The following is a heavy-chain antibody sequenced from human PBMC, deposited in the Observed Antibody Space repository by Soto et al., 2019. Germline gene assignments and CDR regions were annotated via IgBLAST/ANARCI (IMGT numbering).Heavy chain of an antibody. CDR2: IIPILGIA. Sequence: QVQLVQSGAEVKKPGSSVKVSCKASGGTFSSYTISWVRQALGQGLEWMGRIIPILGIANYAQKFQGRVTITADKSTNTAYMELSRLRSEDTAVYYCATDKDDYGDYGIDYWGQGTLVTVSS. V-gene: IGHV1-69*02. CDR1: GGTFSSYT. D-gene: IGHD4-17*01. J-gene: IGHJ4*02. CDR3: ATDKDDYGDYGIDY.